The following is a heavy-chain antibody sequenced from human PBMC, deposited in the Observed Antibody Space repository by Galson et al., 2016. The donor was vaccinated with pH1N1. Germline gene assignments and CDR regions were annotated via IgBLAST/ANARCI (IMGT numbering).Heavy chain of an antibody. Sequence: SVKVSCKASASTFSRYYIHWVREAPGQGLQWMGIINPGDGNVIYAQKFHDRVTMTRDRPTSTVYMELSSLRSEDTAVYYCARTIVVVAHMDVWGQGTTVTVSS. V-gene: IGHV1-46*01. D-gene: IGHD2-15*01. CDR3: ARTIVVVAHMDV. J-gene: IGHJ6*02. CDR1: ASTFSRYY. CDR2: INPGDGNV.